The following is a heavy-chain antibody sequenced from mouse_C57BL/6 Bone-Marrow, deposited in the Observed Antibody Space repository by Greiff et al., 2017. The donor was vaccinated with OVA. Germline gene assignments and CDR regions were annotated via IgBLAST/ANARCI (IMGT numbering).Heavy chain of an antibody. D-gene: IGHD3-1*01. Sequence: QVQLQQPGAELVRPGTSVKLSCKASGYTFTSYWMHWVKQRPGQGLEWIGVIDPSDSYTNYNQKFKGKATLTVDTSSSTAYMQLSSLTSEDSAVYYCARSGYGYFDVWGTGTTVTVSS. CDR2: IDPSDSYT. CDR3: ARSGYGYFDV. CDR1: GYTFTSYW. J-gene: IGHJ1*03. V-gene: IGHV1-59*01.